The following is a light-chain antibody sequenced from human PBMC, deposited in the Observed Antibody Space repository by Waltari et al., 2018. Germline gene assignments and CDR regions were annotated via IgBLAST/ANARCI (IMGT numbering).Light chain of an antibody. V-gene: IGLV3-21*02. Sequence: SYVLSQPPSVSVAPGQTARVSCGGDNIATKSVPWYQQKPGQAPVLVLYDDTDRPSGIPERFSGSTSGDTATLSISRVEAGDEADYYCQVWDRRSDQVIFGGGTKLTVL. CDR2: DDT. J-gene: IGLJ2*01. CDR3: QVWDRRSDQVI. CDR1: NIATKS.